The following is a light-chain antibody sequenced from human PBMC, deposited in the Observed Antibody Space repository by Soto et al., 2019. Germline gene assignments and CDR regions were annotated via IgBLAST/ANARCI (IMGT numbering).Light chain of an antibody. J-gene: IGLJ1*01. CDR1: RSDIGGYDY. V-gene: IGLV2-14*03. Sequence: QSVVPQPASVCGFPWQSITISCTGARSDIGGYDYASWYQQHPGKAPKLIIYDVSGRPSGVSNRFSGSKSANTASLTISGLQAEDEADYHCSSYTSTSAPYVFGTGTKVTVL. CDR3: SSYTSTSAPYV. CDR2: DVS.